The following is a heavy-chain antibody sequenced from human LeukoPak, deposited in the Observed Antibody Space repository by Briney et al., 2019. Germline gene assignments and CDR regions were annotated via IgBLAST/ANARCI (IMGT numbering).Heavy chain of an antibody. CDR3: ARFRFCSGTPCFYDFDY. CDR1: GYTFTNYG. CDR2: ISAYNGNT. J-gene: IGHJ4*02. Sequence: ASVKVSCKASGYTFTNYGISWVRQAPGQGLEWMGWISAYNGNTNYAQKLQGRVTMTTDTSTSTAYMELRSLRSDDTAVYYCARFRFCSGTPCFYDFDYWGQGIPVTVSS. V-gene: IGHV1-18*01. D-gene: IGHD2-2*01.